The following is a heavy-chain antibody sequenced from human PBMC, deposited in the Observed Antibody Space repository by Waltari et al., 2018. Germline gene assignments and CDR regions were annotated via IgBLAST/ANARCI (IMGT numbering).Heavy chain of an antibody. CDR3: ARVRHCYDSSGYYSGAFDI. J-gene: IGHJ3*02. CDR2: IKQDGSEK. D-gene: IGHD3-22*01. CDR1: GFTFSSYW. Sequence: EVQLVESGGDLVQPGGSLRLSCAASGFTFSSYWLSWVRQAPGRGLEWVANIKQDGSEKYYVDSVKGRFTISRDNAKNSVYQQMNSLRAEDTAVYYCARVRHCYDSSGYYSGAFDIWGQGTMVTVSS. V-gene: IGHV3-7*01.